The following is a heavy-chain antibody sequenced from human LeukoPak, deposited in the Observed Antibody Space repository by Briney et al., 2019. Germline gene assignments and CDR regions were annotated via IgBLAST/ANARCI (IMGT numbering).Heavy chain of an antibody. CDR1: GGSIRSSSYY. J-gene: IGHJ4*02. Sequence: SETLSLTCSVSGGSIRSSSYYWGWIRQPPGKGLEWIGSIYYSGSTYYNASLKSRVTISVDTSKNQFSLKLSSVTAADTAVYYCARGGSTDEAAATYLDYWGQGTLVTVSS. CDR2: IYYSGST. V-gene: IGHV4-39*07. D-gene: IGHD6-13*01. CDR3: ARGGSTDEAAATYLDY.